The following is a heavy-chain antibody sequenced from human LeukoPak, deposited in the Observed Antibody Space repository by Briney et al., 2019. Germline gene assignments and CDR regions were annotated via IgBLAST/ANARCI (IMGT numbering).Heavy chain of an antibody. CDR1: GFTFSSYE. Sequence: PGGSLRLSCAASGFTFSSYEMNWVRQAPGKGLEWVSAISGSGGSTYYADSVKGRFTISRDNSKNTLYLQMNSLRAEDTAVYYCAKLGKTENHYGSGRFSYYYYMDVWGKGTTVTISS. CDR3: AKLGKTENHYGSGRFSYYYYMDV. V-gene: IGHV3-23*01. CDR2: ISGSGGST. D-gene: IGHD3-10*01. J-gene: IGHJ6*03.